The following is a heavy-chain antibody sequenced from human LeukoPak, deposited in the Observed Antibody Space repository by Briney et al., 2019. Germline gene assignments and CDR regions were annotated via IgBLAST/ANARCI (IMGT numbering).Heavy chain of an antibody. CDR2: ISGSSSYI. Sequence: TGGSLRLSCAASGFTFSSYSMNWVRQAPGKGLEWVSSISGSSSYINYADSVKGRFTISRDNARNSLFLPLNSLRAEDTAVYYCARDPYSSGWYKDAFDIWGQGTMVTVSS. CDR3: ARDPYSSGWYKDAFDI. J-gene: IGHJ3*02. V-gene: IGHV3-21*01. CDR1: GFTFSSYS. D-gene: IGHD6-19*01.